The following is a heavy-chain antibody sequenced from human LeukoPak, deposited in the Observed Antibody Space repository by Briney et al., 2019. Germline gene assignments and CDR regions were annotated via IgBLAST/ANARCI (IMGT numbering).Heavy chain of an antibody. D-gene: IGHD3-16*02. CDR3: ARETYDYVWGSYHNYYFDY. CDR1: GYTFTGYY. V-gene: IGHV1-2*02. Sequence: ASVKVSCKASGYTFTGYYMHWVRQAPGQGLEWMGWINPNSGGTNYAQKFQGRVTMTRDTSISTAYMELSRLRSDGTAVYYCARETYDYVWGSYHNYYFDYWGQGTLVTVSS. CDR2: INPNSGGT. J-gene: IGHJ4*02.